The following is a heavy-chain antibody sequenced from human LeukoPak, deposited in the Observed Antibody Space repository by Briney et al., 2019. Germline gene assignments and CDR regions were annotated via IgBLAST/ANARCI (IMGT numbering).Heavy chain of an antibody. J-gene: IGHJ4*02. V-gene: IGHV3-30*03. D-gene: IGHD3-10*01. CDR1: GLPFSSYG. Sequence: PGGSLRLSCAASGLPFSSYGMHWVRQAPGKGLEWVAVLSYDGSNEYYADSVKGRFTISRDNSKNTLYLQMNSLRVEDTAVYYCAGSWFYRDYFEYWGQGTLVTVSS. CDR2: LSYDGSNE. CDR3: AGSWFYRDYFEY.